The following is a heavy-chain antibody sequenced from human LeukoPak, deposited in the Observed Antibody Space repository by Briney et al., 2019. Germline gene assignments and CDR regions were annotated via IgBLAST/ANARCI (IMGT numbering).Heavy chain of an antibody. J-gene: IGHJ4*02. CDR1: GYTFTSYG. V-gene: IGHV1-18*01. Sequence: ASVKVSCKASGYTFTSYGISWVRQAPGQGLEWMGWISAYNGNTNYAQKLQGRVTMTTDTSTSTAYMELSSLRSEDTAVYYCARVGGSYDSSGYSDYWGQGTLVTVSS. CDR3: ARVGGSYDSSGYSDY. D-gene: IGHD3-22*01. CDR2: ISAYNGNT.